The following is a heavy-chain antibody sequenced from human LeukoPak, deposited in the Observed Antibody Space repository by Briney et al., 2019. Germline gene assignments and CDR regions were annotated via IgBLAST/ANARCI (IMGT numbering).Heavy chain of an antibody. Sequence: PSETLSLTCTVSGGSISSSSYYWGWIRQLPGKGLEWIGSIYYSGSTYYNPSLKSRVTISVDTSKNQFSLKLSSVTAADTAVYYCARDNPYSGGGLYFDYWGQGTLVTVSS. CDR3: ARDNPYSGGGLYFDY. CDR1: GGSISSSSYY. V-gene: IGHV4-39*07. CDR2: IYYSGST. J-gene: IGHJ4*02. D-gene: IGHD5-12*01.